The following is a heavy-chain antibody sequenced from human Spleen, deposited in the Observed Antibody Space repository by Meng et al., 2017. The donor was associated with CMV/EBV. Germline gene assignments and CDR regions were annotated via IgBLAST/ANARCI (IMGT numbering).Heavy chain of an antibody. CDR1: GFTFSSYS. CDR2: ISSRSSYI. Sequence: GESLKISCAASGFTFSSYSMNWVRQAPGKGLEWVSSISSRSSYIYYADSVKGRFTISRDNAKNSLYLQMNSLRAEDTAVYYCARDVGEWLPLNWGQGTLVTVSS. CDR3: ARDVGEWLPLN. V-gene: IGHV3-21*01. D-gene: IGHD3-10*01. J-gene: IGHJ4*02.